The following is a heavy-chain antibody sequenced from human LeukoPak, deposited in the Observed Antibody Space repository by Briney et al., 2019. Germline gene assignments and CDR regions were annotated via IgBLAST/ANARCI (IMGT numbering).Heavy chain of an antibody. J-gene: IGHJ4*02. Sequence: GSLRLSCAASGFTFSNYWMHWVRQAPGKGLVWVSRINSDGINTSYADSVKGRFTISRDNAKNSLYLQMNSLRAEDTAVYYCARVLAITDPGVDYWGQGTLVTVSS. CDR3: ARVLAITDPGVDY. V-gene: IGHV3-74*01. CDR2: INSDGINT. CDR1: GFTFSNYW. D-gene: IGHD3-10*01.